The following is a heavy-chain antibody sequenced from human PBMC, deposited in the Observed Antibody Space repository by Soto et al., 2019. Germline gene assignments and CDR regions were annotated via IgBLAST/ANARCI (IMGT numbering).Heavy chain of an antibody. Sequence: QVQLVESGGGVVQPGRSLRLSCAASGFTFSSYGMHWVRQAPGKGLEWVAVISYDGSNKYYADSVKGRFTISRDNSKNTLYLQMNSLRAEETAVYYCAKAQPTQLENYYYGMDVWGQGTTVTVSS. D-gene: IGHD5-18*01. CDR2: ISYDGSNK. CDR3: AKAQPTQLENYYYGMDV. J-gene: IGHJ6*02. CDR1: GFTFSSYG. V-gene: IGHV3-30*18.